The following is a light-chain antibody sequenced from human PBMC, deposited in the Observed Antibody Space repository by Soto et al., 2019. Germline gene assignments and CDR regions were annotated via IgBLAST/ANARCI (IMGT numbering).Light chain of an antibody. CDR1: SSDIGGYNY. CDR2: DVS. V-gene: IGLV2-14*01. J-gene: IGLJ1*01. Sequence: QSALTQPASVSGSPGQAITISCTGTSSDIGGYNYVFWYQQYPGKDPKVMIYDVSNRPSGVSNRFSGSKSGNTASPTISVLQAEDEAYYYCSSYTSSITLEVFGTGTKLTVL. CDR3: SSYTSSITLEV.